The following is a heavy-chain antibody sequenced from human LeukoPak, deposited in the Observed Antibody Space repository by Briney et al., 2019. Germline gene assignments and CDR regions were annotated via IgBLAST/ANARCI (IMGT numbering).Heavy chain of an antibody. Sequence: GASVKVSCKASGYTFTSCAVHWVRQAPGQRLEWMGWINAGNGNTKYSQKFQGRVTITRDTSASTVYMELSSLRSEDTAVYYCAREPVYGRRFDPWGQGTLVTVSS. CDR3: AREPVYGRRFDP. J-gene: IGHJ5*02. V-gene: IGHV1-3*01. D-gene: IGHD2-8*01. CDR2: INAGNGNT. CDR1: GYTFTSCA.